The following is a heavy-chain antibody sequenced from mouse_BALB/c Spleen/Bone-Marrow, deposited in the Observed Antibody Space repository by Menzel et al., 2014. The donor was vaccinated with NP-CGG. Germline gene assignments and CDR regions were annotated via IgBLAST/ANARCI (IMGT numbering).Heavy chain of an antibody. D-gene: IGHD2-10*02. V-gene: IGHV1-14*01. CDR2: INPYNDGT. CDR3: ARGGYGNVYYAMDY. CDR1: GYTFXSYV. Sequence: VQLKESGPELVKPGAPVKMSCKASGYTFXSYVMHWVKQKPGQGLEWIGYINPYNDGTKYNEKFKGKATLTSDKSSSTAYMELSSLTSEDSAVYYCARGGYGNVYYAMDYWGQGTSVTASS. J-gene: IGHJ4*01.